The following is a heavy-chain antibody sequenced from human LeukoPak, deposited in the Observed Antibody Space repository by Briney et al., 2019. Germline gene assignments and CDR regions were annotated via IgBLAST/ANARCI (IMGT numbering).Heavy chain of an antibody. D-gene: IGHD5-18*01. Sequence: GGPLRLSCAASGFTFSSYAMHWVRQSPGKGLEGVAVISYDGSNKYYADSVKGRLTISRDNLKNMLYLQINSQRAEDTPVYYCATSALQLWLGYDYYGMDVWGQGTTVTVSS. J-gene: IGHJ6*02. V-gene: IGHV3-30*04. CDR1: GFTFSSYA. CDR2: ISYDGSNK. CDR3: ATSALQLWLGYDYYGMDV.